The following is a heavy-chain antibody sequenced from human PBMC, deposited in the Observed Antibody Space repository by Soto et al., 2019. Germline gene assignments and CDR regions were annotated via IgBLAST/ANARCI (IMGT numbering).Heavy chain of an antibody. V-gene: IGHV4-39*01. J-gene: IGHJ5*02. Sequence: SETLSLTCTVSGDSISSNGYHWGWIRQPPGKGLEWIASVSYSGTTYYHPSLKSRVTISVDPSKNQFSLKLSSVTAADTAVYYCARHSSPYSYSDWFDPWGQGTLVTVS. D-gene: IGHD1-26*01. CDR2: VSYSGTT. CDR3: ARHSSPYSYSDWFDP. CDR1: GDSISSNGYH.